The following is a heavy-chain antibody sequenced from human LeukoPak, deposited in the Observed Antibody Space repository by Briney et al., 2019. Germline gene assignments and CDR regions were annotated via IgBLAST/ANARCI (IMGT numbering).Heavy chain of an antibody. CDR1: GFTFDDYA. V-gene: IGHV3-9*01. CDR2: ISWNSGST. CDR3: AKSTGPIVVVTSDAFDI. D-gene: IGHD3-22*01. Sequence: PGRSLRLSCAASGFTFDDYAMHWVRQAPGKGLEWVSGISWNSGSTGYADPVKGRFTISRDNAKNSLYLQMNSLRAEDTALYYCAKSTGPIVVVTSDAFDIWGQGTMVTVSS. J-gene: IGHJ3*02.